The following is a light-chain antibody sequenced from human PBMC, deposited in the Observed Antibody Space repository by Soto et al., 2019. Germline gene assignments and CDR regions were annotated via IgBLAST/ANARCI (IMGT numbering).Light chain of an antibody. CDR2: GAS. V-gene: IGKV3-20*01. CDR3: QQYGRSPWT. J-gene: IGKJ1*01. CDR1: QSVGNN. Sequence: ENFFTHSPATLSVSPGARTTLSFRASQSVGNNLAWYQQKPGQAPGLLIYGASSRATGIPDRFSGSGSGTDFTLTISRLEPEDFAVYYCQQYGRSPWTFGQGTKV.